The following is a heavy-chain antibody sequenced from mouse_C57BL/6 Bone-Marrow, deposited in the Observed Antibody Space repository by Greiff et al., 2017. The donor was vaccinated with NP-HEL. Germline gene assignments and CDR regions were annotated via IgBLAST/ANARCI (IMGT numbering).Heavy chain of an antibody. CDR3: ARCYSNCGYYAMDY. CDR1: GYTFTSYW. D-gene: IGHD2-5*01. Sequence: VQLQQPGAELVKPGASVKMSCKASGYTFTSYWITWVKQRPGQGLEWIGDIYPGSGSTNYNEKFKSKATLTVDTSSSTAYMQLSSLTSEDSAVYYCARCYSNCGYYAMDYWGQGTSVTVSS. J-gene: IGHJ4*01. CDR2: IYPGSGST. V-gene: IGHV1-55*01.